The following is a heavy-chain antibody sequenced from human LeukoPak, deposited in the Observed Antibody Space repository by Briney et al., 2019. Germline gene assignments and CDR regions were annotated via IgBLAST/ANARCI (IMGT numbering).Heavy chain of an antibody. D-gene: IGHD3-3*01. Sequence: GGSLRLSCAASGFTFSSYAMSWVRQAPGKGLEWVSAISGSGSSTYYADSVKGRFTISRDNSKNTLYLQMNSLRAEDTAVYYCAKEVRYDPTGKDYYYGMDVWRQGTTVTVSS. CDR1: GFTFSSYA. CDR2: ISGSGSST. J-gene: IGHJ6*02. V-gene: IGHV3-23*01. CDR3: AKEVRYDPTGKDYYYGMDV.